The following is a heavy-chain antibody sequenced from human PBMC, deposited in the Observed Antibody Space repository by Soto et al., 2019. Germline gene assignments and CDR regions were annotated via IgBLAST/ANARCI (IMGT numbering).Heavy chain of an antibody. CDR2: INHSGST. D-gene: IGHD2-2*01. J-gene: IGHJ4*02. V-gene: IGHV4-34*01. Sequence: SETLSLTCAVYGGSFSGYYWSWIRQPPGKGLEWIGEINHSGSTNYNPSLKSRVTISVDTSKNQFSLKLSSVTAAPTAVYYCAKAIVVVPAAMDYWGQGTLVTVSS. CDR3: AKAIVVVPAAMDY. CDR1: GGSFSGYY.